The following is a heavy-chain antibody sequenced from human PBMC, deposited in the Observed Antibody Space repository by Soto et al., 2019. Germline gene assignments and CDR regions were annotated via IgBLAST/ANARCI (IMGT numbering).Heavy chain of an antibody. V-gene: IGHV3-15*07. J-gene: IGHJ4*02. D-gene: IGHD3-16*01. CDR1: GFTFTNAW. CDR2: VRSKTDGGTT. CDR3: TTEVRSGPEIGAFY. Sequence: EVQVVEAGGGLVKPGGSLRLSCAYSGFTFTNAWMNWVRQAPGQGLEWVGRVRSKTDGGTTDYVAPVEGRFISSKDDSKNILYLHMNSLKIEDTAVYYCTTEVRSGPEIGAFYWGQGTLVTVSP.